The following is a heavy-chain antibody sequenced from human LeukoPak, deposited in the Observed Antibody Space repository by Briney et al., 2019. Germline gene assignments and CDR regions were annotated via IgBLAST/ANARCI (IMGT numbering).Heavy chain of an antibody. D-gene: IGHD5-24*01. CDR2: ISGSGGST. Sequence: GGSARLSCAASGFTFSSYAMSWIRQAPGKGLEWVSAISGSGGSTYYADSVKGRFTISRDNSKNTLYLQMNSLRAEDTAVYYCAKERDGYNYPFDLWGRGTLVTVSS. CDR1: GFTFSSYA. J-gene: IGHJ2*01. V-gene: IGHV3-23*01. CDR3: AKERDGYNYPFDL.